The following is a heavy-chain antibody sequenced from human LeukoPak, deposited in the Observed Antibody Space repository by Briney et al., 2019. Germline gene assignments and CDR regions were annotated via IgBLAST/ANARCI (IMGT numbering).Heavy chain of an antibody. V-gene: IGHV4-34*01. CDR2: INHSGST. J-gene: IGHJ4*02. CDR3: ARAADYYDSSGYYPLDY. D-gene: IGHD3-22*01. CDR1: GGSFSGYY. Sequence: SETLSLTCAVYGGSFSGYYWSWIRQPPGKWLEWIGEINHSGSTNYNPSLKSRVTISVDTSKNQFSLKLSSVTAADTAVYYCARAADYYDSSGYYPLDYWGQGTLVTVSS.